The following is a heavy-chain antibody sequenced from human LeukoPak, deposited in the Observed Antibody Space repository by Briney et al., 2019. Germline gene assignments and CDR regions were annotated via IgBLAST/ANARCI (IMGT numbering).Heavy chain of an antibody. J-gene: IGHJ4*02. D-gene: IGHD3-10*01. V-gene: IGHV1-2*02. Sequence: ALVKVSCKASGYTFTGYYMHWVRQAPGQGLEWMGWINPNSGGTNYAQKFQGRVTMTRDTSISTAYMELSRLRSDDTAVYYCARDQVVITMVRGVIGYWGQGTLVTVSS. CDR1: GYTFTGYY. CDR3: ARDQVVITMVRGVIGY. CDR2: INPNSGGT.